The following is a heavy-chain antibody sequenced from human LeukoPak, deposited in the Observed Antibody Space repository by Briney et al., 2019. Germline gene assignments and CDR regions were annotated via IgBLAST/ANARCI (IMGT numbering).Heavy chain of an antibody. CDR1: GFTFSSYA. V-gene: IGHV3-23*01. CDR3: AKDRRDTAMVNYFDY. Sequence: GGSLRLSCAASGFTFSSYAMTWVRQAPGKGLEWVSTINGGGGSTYYADSVKGRFTISRDNSENMLYLQMNSLRAEDTAAYYCAKDRRDTAMVNYFDYWGQGTLVTVSS. D-gene: IGHD5-18*01. CDR2: INGGGGST. J-gene: IGHJ4*02.